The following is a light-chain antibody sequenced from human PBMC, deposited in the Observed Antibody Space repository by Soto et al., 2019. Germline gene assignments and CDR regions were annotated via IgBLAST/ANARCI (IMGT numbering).Light chain of an antibody. CDR1: QSVNSN. CDR3: QQYDNWPHRT. Sequence: EIVMTQSPATLSLSPGERATLSCRASQSVNSNLAWYQQKPGQAPRLLIYGASTRATGIPARFSGSGSGTECTLTISSLQSQDLAVYYCQQYDNWPHRTFGQWTKVEIK. CDR2: GAS. V-gene: IGKV3-15*01. J-gene: IGKJ1*01.